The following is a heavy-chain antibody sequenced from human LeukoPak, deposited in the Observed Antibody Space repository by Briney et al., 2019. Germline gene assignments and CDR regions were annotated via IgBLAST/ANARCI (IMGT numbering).Heavy chain of an antibody. Sequence: SVKVSCKASGGTFSSYAISWVRQAPGQGLEWMGGIIPIFGTANYAQKFQGRVTITTDESTSTAYMELSSLRSEDTAVYYCARENYYDSSGYYYVDDYWGQGTLVTVSS. CDR1: GGTFSSYA. CDR2: IIPIFGTA. V-gene: IGHV1-69*05. CDR3: ARENYYDSSGYYYVDDY. D-gene: IGHD3-22*01. J-gene: IGHJ4*02.